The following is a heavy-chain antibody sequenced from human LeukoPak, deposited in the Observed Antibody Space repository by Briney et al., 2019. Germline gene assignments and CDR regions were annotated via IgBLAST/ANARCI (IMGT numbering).Heavy chain of an antibody. CDR2: ISYDGSNK. CDR1: GFTFSSYA. D-gene: IGHD3-9*01. V-gene: IGHV3-30*04. J-gene: IGHJ5*02. CDR3: ARALQYYDILTGYH. Sequence: GRSLRLSCAASGFTFSSYAMHWVRQAPGKGLEWVAVISYDGSNKYYADSVEGRFTISRDNSKNTLYLQMNSLRAEDTAVYYCARALQYYDILTGYHWGQGTLVTVSS.